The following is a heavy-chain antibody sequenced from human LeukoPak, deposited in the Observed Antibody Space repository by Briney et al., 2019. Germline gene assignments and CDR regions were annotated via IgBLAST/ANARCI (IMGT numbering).Heavy chain of an antibody. J-gene: IGHJ4*02. CDR2: INHSGST. D-gene: IGHD2-2*01. Sequence: SETLSLTCVCSGVSFSGYYLSWVRQPPGKGLEWIGEINHSGSTNYNPSLKSRVTISVDTSNNQFSLKLSSVPAADTAVYYCRRRAGIVVVPAVTGYCFDYWGQGTLVTVSS. V-gene: IGHV4-34*01. CDR3: RRRAGIVVVPAVTGYCFDY. CDR1: GVSFSGYY.